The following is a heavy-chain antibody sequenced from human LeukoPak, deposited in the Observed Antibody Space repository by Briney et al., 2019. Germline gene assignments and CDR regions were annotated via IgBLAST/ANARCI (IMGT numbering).Heavy chain of an antibody. CDR1: GGSISSSSYY. CDR3: AREVFNDSSGYYYVYAFDI. V-gene: IGHV4-39*07. CDR2: IYYSGST. D-gene: IGHD3-22*01. J-gene: IGHJ3*02. Sequence: PSETLSLTCTVSGGSISSSSYYWGWIRQPPGKGLEWIGSIYYSGSTYYNPSLKSRVTISVDTSKNQFSLKLSSVTAADTAVYYCAREVFNDSSGYYYVYAFDIWGQGTMVTVSS.